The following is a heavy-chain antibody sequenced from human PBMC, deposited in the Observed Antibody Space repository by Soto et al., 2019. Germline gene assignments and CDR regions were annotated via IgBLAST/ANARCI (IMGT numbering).Heavy chain of an antibody. CDR3: ARWGEEWEILRYFDY. J-gene: IGHJ4*02. Sequence: EVQLVESGGGLVQPGGSLRLSCAASGFTFSTYEMNWVRQAPGKGLEWVSYISGSGTTIYYADAVKGRFTISRDNAKNSLFLQMNSLRAEDTAVYYCARWGEEWEILRYFDYWGQGTLVTVSS. V-gene: IGHV3-48*03. D-gene: IGHD1-26*01. CDR1: GFTFSTYE. CDR2: ISGSGTTI.